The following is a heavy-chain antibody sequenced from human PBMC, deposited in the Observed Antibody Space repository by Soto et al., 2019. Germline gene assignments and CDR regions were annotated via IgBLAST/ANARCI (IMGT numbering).Heavy chain of an antibody. J-gene: IGHJ4*02. D-gene: IGHD3-10*01. CDR2: ISSSSSTI. V-gene: IGHV3-48*02. CDR3: ARELVLNY. CDR1: GFTFISYS. Sequence: GWALRLACAASGFTFISYSMNWVRQAPGKGLEWVSYISSSSSTIYYADSVKGRFTISRDNAKNSLYLQMNSLRDEDTAVYYCARELVLNYWGQGTLVTVSS.